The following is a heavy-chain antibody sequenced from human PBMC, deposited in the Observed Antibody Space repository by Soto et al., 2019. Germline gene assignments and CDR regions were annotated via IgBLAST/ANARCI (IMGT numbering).Heavy chain of an antibody. Sequence: QLQLVQSGAEVKKPGSSVKVSCKASGDSLSSSVISWVRQAPGQGLEWMGGIIPLFGTTNYAQKFQGRVTITADESTNTAYMELSSLRSDDTAVYYGARGGGLGSSGWGKFYYYGMDVWGQGTTVIVSS. D-gene: IGHD6-19*01. J-gene: IGHJ6*02. CDR1: GDSLSSSV. CDR2: IIPLFGTT. CDR3: ARGGGLGSSGWGKFYYYGMDV. V-gene: IGHV1-69*01.